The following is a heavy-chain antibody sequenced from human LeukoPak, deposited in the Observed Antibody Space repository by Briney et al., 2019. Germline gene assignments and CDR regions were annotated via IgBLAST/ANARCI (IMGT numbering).Heavy chain of an antibody. CDR3: ASTAELSYYDFWSGSVPLDY. CDR2: ISSSSTNM. J-gene: IGHJ4*02. D-gene: IGHD3-3*01. Sequence: GGSLRLSCAASGFTFSSYSLNWVRQAPGKGLEWVSSISSSSTNMYYADSVKGRFTISRDNANNSLYLQMSSLRAEDTAVYYCASTAELSYYDFWSGSVPLDYWGQGTLVTVSS. V-gene: IGHV3-21*01. CDR1: GFTFSSYS.